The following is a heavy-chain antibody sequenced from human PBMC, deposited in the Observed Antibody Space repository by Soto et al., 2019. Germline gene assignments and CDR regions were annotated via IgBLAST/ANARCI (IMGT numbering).Heavy chain of an antibody. CDR3: ARHRRYCSSTSCPDDAFDI. Sequence: SQTLSLTCAISGDSVSSNRAAWNWIRQSPSRGLEWLGRTYYRSKWYNDYAVSVKSRITINPDTSKNQFSLQLNSVTPEDTAVYYCARHRRYCSSTSCPDDAFDIWGQGTMVTVSS. J-gene: IGHJ3*02. CDR1: GDSVSSNRAA. D-gene: IGHD2-2*01. CDR2: TYYRSKWYN. V-gene: IGHV6-1*01.